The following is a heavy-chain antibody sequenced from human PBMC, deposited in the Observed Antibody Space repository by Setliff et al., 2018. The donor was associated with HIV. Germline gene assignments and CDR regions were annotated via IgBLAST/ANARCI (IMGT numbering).Heavy chain of an antibody. CDR3: ARLGRAIDDGGSSLRLDF. CDR1: DDSFSNYD. V-gene: IGHV4-4*09. Sequence: SETLSLTCVVSDDSFSNYDWTWIRQSPGKALEWIGFISSSGTTTYNPSLRSRVTISIETSNTRFSLWLRSATAADTATYFCARLGRAIDDGGSSLRLDFWGQGMLVTVSS. D-gene: IGHD2-21*01. CDR2: ISSSGTT. J-gene: IGHJ4*02.